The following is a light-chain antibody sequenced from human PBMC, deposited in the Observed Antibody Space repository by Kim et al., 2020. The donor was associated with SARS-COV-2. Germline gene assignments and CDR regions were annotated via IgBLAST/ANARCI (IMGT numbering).Light chain of an antibody. CDR3: HSRDSSGHHVV. Sequence: SSELTQDSAVSVALGQTVRITCQGDSLRSYYASWYQQKPGQAPVLVIYGTNNRPSGLPDRFSGSSSGNTASLPITWAPAEDEAAYYSHSRDSSGHHVVFG. V-gene: IGLV3-19*01. CDR1: SLRSYY. CDR2: GTN. J-gene: IGLJ2*01.